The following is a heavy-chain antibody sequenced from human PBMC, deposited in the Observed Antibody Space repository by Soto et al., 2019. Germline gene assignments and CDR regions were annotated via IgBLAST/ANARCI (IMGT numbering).Heavy chain of an antibody. Sequence: EMQLLESGGGLVQPGGSLRLFCAASGFTFSNYAMTWVRQAPGEGLEWVSTITPTGVTYYGDTVKGRFTISRDNSKSTLFRQKNSLRAEDTAIYYCARTDKFNSQSSGWANRFDCWGQGTLVTVSS. D-gene: IGHD6-19*01. V-gene: IGHV3-23*01. CDR1: GFTFSNYA. J-gene: IGHJ4*02. CDR2: ITPTGVT. CDR3: ARTDKFNSQSSGWANRFDC.